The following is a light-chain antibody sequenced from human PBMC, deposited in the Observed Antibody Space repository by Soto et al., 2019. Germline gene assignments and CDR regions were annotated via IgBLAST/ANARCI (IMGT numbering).Light chain of an antibody. J-gene: IGKJ1*01. Sequence: VMTQSPATLSVSPGERATLSCRASQSVSTNLAWYQQRPGQAPRLIISGAYTRATGIPARFSGSGSGTEFTLTISSLQSEDFAIYYCQQFKKWPRTFGQGTRVEIK. CDR2: GAY. CDR3: QQFKKWPRT. CDR1: QSVSTN. V-gene: IGKV3-15*01.